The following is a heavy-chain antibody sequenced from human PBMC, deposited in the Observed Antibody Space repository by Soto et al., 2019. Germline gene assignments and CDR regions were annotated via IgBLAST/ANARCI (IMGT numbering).Heavy chain of an antibody. CDR2: IYYSGST. CDR1: GGSISSGDYY. CDR3: ARGPEALTYYYGSGSPYGMDV. J-gene: IGHJ6*02. V-gene: IGHV4-30-4*01. Sequence: SETLSLTCTVSGGSISSGDYYWSWIRQPPGKGLEWIGYIYYSGSTYYNPSLKSRVTISVDTSKNQFSLKLSSVTAADTAVYYCARGPEALTYYYGSGSPYGMDVWGQGTTVTVSS. D-gene: IGHD3-10*01.